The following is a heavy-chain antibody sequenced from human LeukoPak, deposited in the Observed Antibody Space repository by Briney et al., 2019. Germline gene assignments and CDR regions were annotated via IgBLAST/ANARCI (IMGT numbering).Heavy chain of an antibody. CDR3: ARGEYGSGSYHIDY. J-gene: IGHJ4*02. CDR1: GFTFSSYW. Sequence: GGSLRLSCAASGFTFSSYWMRWVRQAPGKVLVWVSRINSDGSSTTYADSVKGRFTISRDNAKNSLYLQMNSLRAEDTAVYYCARGEYGSGSYHIDYWGQGTLVTVSS. CDR2: INSDGSST. V-gene: IGHV3-74*01. D-gene: IGHD3-10*01.